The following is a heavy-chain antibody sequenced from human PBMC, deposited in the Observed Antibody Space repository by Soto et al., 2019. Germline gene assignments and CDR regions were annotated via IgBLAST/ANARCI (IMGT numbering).Heavy chain of an antibody. Sequence: QLQLQESGSGLVKPSQTLSLTCAVSGGSISSGGYSWSWIRQPPGKGLEWIGYIYHSGSTYYNPSLKSRVTLSVDRYKNQFSLKLSSVTAADTAVYYCARNLGYCSGGSCYSVGWFDPWGQGTLVTVSS. CDR2: IYHSGST. J-gene: IGHJ5*02. V-gene: IGHV4-30-2*01. CDR1: GGSISSGGYS. D-gene: IGHD2-15*01. CDR3: ARNLGYCSGGSCYSVGWFDP.